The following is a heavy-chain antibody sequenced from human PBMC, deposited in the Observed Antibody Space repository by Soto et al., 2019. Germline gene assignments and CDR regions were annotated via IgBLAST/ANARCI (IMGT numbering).Heavy chain of an antibody. D-gene: IGHD6-6*01. CDR3: VRQPLATLALYGMDV. V-gene: IGHV6-1*01. J-gene: IGHJ6*02. Sequence: SQTLSLTYAISGDRVSANNSAVNSIMQSPSRGLEGLGRTYYRSKWNYDYAESVKSRLTITPDTSNNQFSLQLNSVPPEDAAVYYCVRQPLATLALYGMDVWGQGTTVTVSS. CDR1: GDRVSANNSA. CDR2: TYYRSKWNY.